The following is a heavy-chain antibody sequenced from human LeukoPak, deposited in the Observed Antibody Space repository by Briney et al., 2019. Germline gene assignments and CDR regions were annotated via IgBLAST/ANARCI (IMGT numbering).Heavy chain of an antibody. Sequence: AGGSLRLSWAASGFIFSSYAMSWVGQAPGKGLEWVSAITDSGASTYYADSVKGRFTISRDSSKNTLDLQMNSLRAEDTAVYYCAKGSRGSRPYYFDYWGQGTLVTVSS. CDR1: GFIFSSYA. J-gene: IGHJ4*02. CDR3: AKGSRGSRPYYFDY. D-gene: IGHD3-16*01. V-gene: IGHV3-23*01. CDR2: ITDSGAST.